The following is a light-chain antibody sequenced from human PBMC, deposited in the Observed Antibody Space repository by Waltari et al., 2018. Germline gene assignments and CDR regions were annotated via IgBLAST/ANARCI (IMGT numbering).Light chain of an antibody. Sequence: DIVMTQSPLSLPVTPGEPASISCRSSQSLLHSNGYNYLDWYLQKPGQSPQLLIYLGSNRASGVPDWFSGSGSGTDFTLKISRVEAEDVGVYYCMQTLQTPPTCGGGTKVEIK. CDR1: QSLLHSNGYNY. CDR2: LGS. V-gene: IGKV2-28*01. CDR3: MQTLQTPPT. J-gene: IGKJ4*01.